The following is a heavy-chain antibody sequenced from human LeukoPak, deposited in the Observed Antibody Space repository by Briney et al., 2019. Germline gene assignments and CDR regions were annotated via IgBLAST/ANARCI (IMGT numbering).Heavy chain of an antibody. J-gene: IGHJ4*02. V-gene: IGHV5-51*01. D-gene: IGHD4-17*01. CDR3: ARHAGTVTGFPSPDY. Sequence: GESLKISCKGSGYSFTSYWIGWVRQMPGKGLEWMGIIYPGDSDTRYSPSFQGQVTISADKSISTAYLQWSSLKASDTAMYYCARHAGTVTGFPSPDYWGQGTLVTVSS. CDR1: GYSFTSYW. CDR2: IYPGDSDT.